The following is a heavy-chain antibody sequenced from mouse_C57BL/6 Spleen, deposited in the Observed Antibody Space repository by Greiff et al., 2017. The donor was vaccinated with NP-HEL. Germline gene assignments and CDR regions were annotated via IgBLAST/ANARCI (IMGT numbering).Heavy chain of an antibody. Sequence: EVKLEESGGDLVKPGGSLKLSCAASGFTFSSYGMSWVRQTPDKRLEWVATISSGGSYTYYPDSVKGRFTISRDNAKNTLYLQMSSLKSEDTAMYYCARGSITPYYFDYWGQGTTLTVSS. CDR2: ISSGGSYT. CDR3: ARGSITPYYFDY. CDR1: GFTFSSYG. D-gene: IGHD1-1*01. V-gene: IGHV5-6*02. J-gene: IGHJ2*01.